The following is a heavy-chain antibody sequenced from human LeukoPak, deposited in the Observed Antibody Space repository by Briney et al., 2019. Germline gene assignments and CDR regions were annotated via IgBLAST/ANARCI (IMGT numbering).Heavy chain of an antibody. J-gene: IGHJ4*02. CDR2: IDSDGSST. V-gene: IGHV3-74*01. D-gene: IGHD2/OR15-2a*01. Sequence: GGSLRLSCAASEFTFSNYWMHWDRQAPGKGLVWVSCIDSDGSSTRYADSVKGRFTISRDNAKNTLYLQMNSLRAEDTAVYYCVRALIGSHDYWGQGTLVTVSS. CDR1: EFTFSNYW. CDR3: VRALIGSHDY.